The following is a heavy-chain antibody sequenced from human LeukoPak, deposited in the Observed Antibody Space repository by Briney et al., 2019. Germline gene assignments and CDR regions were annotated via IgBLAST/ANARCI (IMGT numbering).Heavy chain of an antibody. D-gene: IGHD5-12*01. V-gene: IGHV3-48*03. CDR3: ARQAPAILYSGYDWDFDY. CDR1: GFTFSSYE. Sequence: GGSLRLSCAASGFTFSSYEMNWVRQAPGKGLEWGSYISSSGSTIYYADSVKGRFTISRDNAKNSLYMQMNSLRAEDTAVYYCARQAPAILYSGYDWDFDYWGQGTLVTASS. J-gene: IGHJ4*02. CDR2: ISSSGSTI.